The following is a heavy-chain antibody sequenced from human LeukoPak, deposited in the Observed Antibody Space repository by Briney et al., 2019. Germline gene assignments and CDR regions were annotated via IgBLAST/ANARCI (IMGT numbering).Heavy chain of an antibody. J-gene: IGHJ4*02. Sequence: SETLSLTCAVYGGSFSGYYWSWIRQPPGKGLEWIGSIYHSGSTYYNPSLKSRVTISVDTSKNQFSLNVNSVTAADTAVYYCARHFPSCGADCHPPRAVDYWGQGTLVTVSS. CDR3: ARHFPSCGADCHPPRAVDY. CDR1: GGSFSGYY. CDR2: IYHSGST. D-gene: IGHD2-21*02. V-gene: IGHV4-34*01.